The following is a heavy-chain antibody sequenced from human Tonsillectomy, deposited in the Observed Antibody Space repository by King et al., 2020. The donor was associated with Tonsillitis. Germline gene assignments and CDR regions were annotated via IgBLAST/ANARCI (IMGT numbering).Heavy chain of an antibody. J-gene: IGHJ4*02. Sequence: VQLVESGGGVVQPGRSLRLSCAASGFTFRSYAMHWVRQAPGKGLEWVAIISSDGTNTFYADSVKGRFTISRDSSRNTLYLQMNSLRAEDTAMYYCAIDPSSWELLFDYWGQGTLVTVSS. CDR1: GFTFRSYA. V-gene: IGHV3-30*04. CDR3: AIDPSSWELLFDY. D-gene: IGHD1-26*01. CDR2: ISSDGTNT.